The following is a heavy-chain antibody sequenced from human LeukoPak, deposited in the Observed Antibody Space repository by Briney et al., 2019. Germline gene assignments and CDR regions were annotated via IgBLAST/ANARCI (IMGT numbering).Heavy chain of an antibody. J-gene: IGHJ6*03. Sequence: ASVKVSCKASGYTFTNYGMNWVRQVPGQGLEWMGWINTNTGNPTYAQGFTGRFVFSLDTSVSTAYLQISSLKAEDTAIYYCAREGYSSGYYSLEYYYYMDVWGKGTAVTVSS. CDR1: GYTFTNYG. V-gene: IGHV7-4-1*02. CDR2: INTNTGNP. CDR3: AREGYSSGYYSLEYYYYMDV. D-gene: IGHD6-19*01.